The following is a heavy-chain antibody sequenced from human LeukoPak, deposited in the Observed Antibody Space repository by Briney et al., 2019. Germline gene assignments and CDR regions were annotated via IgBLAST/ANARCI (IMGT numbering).Heavy chain of an antibody. CDR2: IYYDGSEQ. Sequence: PGGSLRLSCAASGFTFGNHGMNWVRQAPGKGLEWVALIYYDGSEQYYADSVKGRFTISRDNSKNTVDLQMNSLRAEDTALYFCACLGGVGAWAFDYWGQGILVTVSS. D-gene: IGHD3-16*01. CDR3: ACLGGVGAWAFDY. V-gene: IGHV3-33*01. J-gene: IGHJ4*02. CDR1: GFTFGNHG.